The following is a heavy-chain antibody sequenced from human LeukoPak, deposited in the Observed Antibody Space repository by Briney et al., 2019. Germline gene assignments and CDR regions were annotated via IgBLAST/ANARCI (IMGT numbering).Heavy chain of an antibody. CDR2: ISSNGGST. Sequence: GGSLRLSCAASGFTFSSNAMSWVRQAPGKGLEWVSSISSNGGSTYYADSVKGRFTISRDNSKNTLYLQMNSLRAEDTAVYYCAKASKMDTILPPFDYWGQGTLVTVSS. D-gene: IGHD5-24*01. CDR1: GFTFSSNA. J-gene: IGHJ4*02. CDR3: AKASKMDTILPPFDY. V-gene: IGHV3-23*01.